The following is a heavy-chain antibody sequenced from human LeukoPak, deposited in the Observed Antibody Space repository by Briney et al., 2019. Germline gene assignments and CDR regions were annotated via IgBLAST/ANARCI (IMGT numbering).Heavy chain of an antibody. CDR2: IYHSDSST. CDR3: YVTPSYYYDRREVDY. CDR1: AYSFTSYC. Sequence: GESLQISFRGSAYSFTSYCICCVRQMPGQGREWLGIIYHSDSSTSYSPSLQGQVTISADKSIITAYLHWSSLKASDTAMYYCYVTPSYYYDRREVDYWGQGTMVTVSS. J-gene: IGHJ4*02. D-gene: IGHD3-22*01. V-gene: IGHV5-51*01.